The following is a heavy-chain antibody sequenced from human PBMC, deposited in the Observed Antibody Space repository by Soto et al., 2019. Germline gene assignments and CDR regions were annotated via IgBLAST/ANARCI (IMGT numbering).Heavy chain of an antibody. J-gene: IGHJ4*02. CDR1: GFTFSSYA. D-gene: IGHD1-26*01. V-gene: IGHV3-64D*08. CDR2: ISSNGGST. Sequence: GGSLRLSCSASGFTFSSYAMHWVRQAPGKGLEYVSAISSNGGSTYYADSVKGRFTISRDNSKNTLYLQMSSLRAEDTAVYYCVKDQPSGWELLQYYFDYWGQGTLVTVSS. CDR3: VKDQPSGWELLQYYFDY.